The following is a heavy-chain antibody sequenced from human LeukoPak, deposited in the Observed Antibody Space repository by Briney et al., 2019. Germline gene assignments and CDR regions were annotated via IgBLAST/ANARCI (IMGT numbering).Heavy chain of an antibody. Sequence: VASVKVSCKASGYTFTSYGISWVRQAPGQGLEWMGWISAYNGNTNYAQKLQGRVTMTTVTSTSTAYMELRSLRSDDTAVYYCARVPRIAAAGNVWFDPWGQGTLVTVSS. V-gene: IGHV1-18*01. J-gene: IGHJ5*02. CDR1: GYTFTSYG. CDR3: ARVPRIAAAGNVWFDP. CDR2: ISAYNGNT. D-gene: IGHD6-13*01.